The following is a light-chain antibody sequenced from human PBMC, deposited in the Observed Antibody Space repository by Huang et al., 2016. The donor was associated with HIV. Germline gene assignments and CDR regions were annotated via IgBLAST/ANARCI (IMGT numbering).Light chain of an antibody. CDR2: GAS. CDR1: PSLGSSS. Sequence: EIVLTQSPGTLSLSPGERATPSCRASPSLGSSSLAWYEQKAGQAPRLLMYGASSRATGIPDRVRGSGSGTDFTLSISRLEPEDFAVYYCQQYDSSPVTFGGGTKVEIK. J-gene: IGKJ4*01. CDR3: QQYDSSPVT. V-gene: IGKV3-20*01.